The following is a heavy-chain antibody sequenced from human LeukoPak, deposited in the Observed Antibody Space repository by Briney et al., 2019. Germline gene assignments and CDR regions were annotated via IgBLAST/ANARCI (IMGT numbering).Heavy chain of an antibody. Sequence: GGSLRLSCAASGFTFSSYSMNWVRQAPGKGLEWVSSISSSSSYIYYADSVKGRFTISRDNAKNSLYLQMNSLRAEDTAVYYCARDGVGVISSGWYRGPFDIWGQGTMVTVSS. CDR3: ARDGVGVISSGWYRGPFDI. V-gene: IGHV3-21*01. D-gene: IGHD6-19*01. CDR2: ISSSSSYI. CDR1: GFTFSSYS. J-gene: IGHJ3*02.